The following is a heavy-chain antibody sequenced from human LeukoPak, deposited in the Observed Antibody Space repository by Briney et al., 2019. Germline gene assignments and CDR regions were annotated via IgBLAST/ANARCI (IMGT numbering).Heavy chain of an antibody. CDR1: GGSISSGGYS. D-gene: IGHD3-10*01. CDR2: IYHSGST. J-gene: IGHJ4*02. Sequence: SQTLSLTCAVSGGSISSGGYSWSWIRQPPGKGLEWIGYIYHSGSTYYNPSFKSRVTISVDRSKNQFSLKLSSVTAADTAVYYCARGGVRGASPFGYWGQGTLVTVSS. V-gene: IGHV4-30-2*01. CDR3: ARGGVRGASPFGY.